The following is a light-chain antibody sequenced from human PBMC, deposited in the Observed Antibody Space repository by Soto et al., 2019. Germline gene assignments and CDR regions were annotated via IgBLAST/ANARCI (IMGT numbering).Light chain of an antibody. CDR2: GDT. CDR1: NLGSKS. Sequence: SYELTQPPSVSVAPGQTASITCGGNNLGSKSVHWYQQQPGQAPVLVVYGDTDRPSGIPERLSGYKSGNTATLTISRVEAGDEADFHCQVWDSGSGQVVFGGGTKVTVL. J-gene: IGLJ2*01. CDR3: QVWDSGSGQVV. V-gene: IGLV3-21*02.